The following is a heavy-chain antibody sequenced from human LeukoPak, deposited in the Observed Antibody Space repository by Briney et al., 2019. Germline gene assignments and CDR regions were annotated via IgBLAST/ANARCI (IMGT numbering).Heavy chain of an antibody. CDR3: AKVGYYGSGSEAFDI. CDR1: GFTLSSYA. J-gene: IGHJ3*02. CDR2: ISGSGGST. Sequence: GGSLRLSCAASGFTLSSYAMSWVRQAPGKGLEWVSAISGSGGSTYYADSVKGRFTISRDNSKNTLYLQMNSLRAEDTAVYYCAKVGYYGSGSEAFDIWGQGTMVTVSS. D-gene: IGHD3-10*01. V-gene: IGHV3-23*01.